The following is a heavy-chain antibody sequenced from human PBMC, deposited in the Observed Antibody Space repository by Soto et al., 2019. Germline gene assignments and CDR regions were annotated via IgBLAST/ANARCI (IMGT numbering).Heavy chain of an antibody. CDR3: ARDHFGGNTDY. D-gene: IGHD2-15*01. CDR1: GFSFSSYW. CDR2: INGAGSNT. Sequence: EVQLVESGGDLVQPGGSLRLSCVASGFSFSSYWIHWVRHVPGKGLVWVSRINGAGSNTDYADSVKGRFTISRDNTKNTLYLHMNSLSADDTAVYYCARDHFGGNTDYWGQGTLVTVSS. V-gene: IGHV3-74*01. J-gene: IGHJ4*02.